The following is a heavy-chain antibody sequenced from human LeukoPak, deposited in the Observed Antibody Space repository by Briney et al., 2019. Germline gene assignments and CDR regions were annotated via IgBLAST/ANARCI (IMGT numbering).Heavy chain of an antibody. Sequence: GSLRLSCAASEFSVGSNYMTWVRQAPGKGLEWVSLIYSGGSTYYADSVKGRFTISRDNSKNTLYLQMNSLRAEDTAVYYCAKGGSSLGYWGQGTLVTVSS. V-gene: IGHV3-53*01. CDR2: IYSGGST. CDR1: EFSVGSNY. D-gene: IGHD1-26*01. J-gene: IGHJ4*02. CDR3: AKGGSSLGY.